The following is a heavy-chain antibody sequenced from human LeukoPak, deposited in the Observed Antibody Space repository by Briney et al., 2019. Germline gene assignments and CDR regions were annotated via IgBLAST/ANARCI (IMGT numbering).Heavy chain of an antibody. CDR2: IYYSGST. V-gene: IGHV4-38-2*01. D-gene: IGHD4-23*01. CDR3: ARHSDYVGDSSLDTDAFDV. Sequence: PSETLSLTCAVSGYSISSGYYWVWIRQPPGKGLEWIATIYYSGSTYYNPSLKSRVTISVDTSNNQFSLTLSSVTAADTAMYYCARHSDYVGDSSLDTDAFDVWGRGTMVTVSS. J-gene: IGHJ3*01. CDR1: GYSISSGYY.